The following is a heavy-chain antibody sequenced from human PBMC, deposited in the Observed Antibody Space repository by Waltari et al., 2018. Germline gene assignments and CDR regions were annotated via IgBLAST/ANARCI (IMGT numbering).Heavy chain of an antibody. V-gene: IGHV2-5*01. CDR3: THIFFAYYGFWSGYYRGNYFDY. J-gene: IGHJ4*02. D-gene: IGHD3-3*01. CDR1: GFSLTTSGVG. CDR2: IYWNDDK. Sequence: QITLKESGPTLVKPTQTLTLTCTFSGFSLTTSGVGVGWIRQPPGKALEWLALIYWNDDKRYSPSPKGRLTNTKDTSKNQVVLTMANMDPVDTSTYYCTHIFFAYYGFWSGYYRGNYFDYWGQGTLVTVSS.